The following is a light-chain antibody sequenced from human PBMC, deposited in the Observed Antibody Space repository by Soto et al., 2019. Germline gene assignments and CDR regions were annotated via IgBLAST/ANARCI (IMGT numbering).Light chain of an antibody. V-gene: IGKV3-20*01. CDR2: GVS. CDR1: QSVPGNY. Sequence: EIVLTQSPGTLSLYPGERATLSCRASQSVPGNYLAWLQQKPGQAPRVLIYGVSMRATGIPDRFSGSGSGTDFTLTISRLEPEDFAVYFCQQYTSPPWTLGQGTKVETK. J-gene: IGKJ1*01. CDR3: QQYTSPPWT.